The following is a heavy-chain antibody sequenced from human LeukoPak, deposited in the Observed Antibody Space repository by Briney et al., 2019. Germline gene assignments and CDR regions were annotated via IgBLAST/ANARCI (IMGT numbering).Heavy chain of an antibody. Sequence: GGSLRLSCAASGFTFSTYSMNWVRQAPGKGLEYVSAISSNGGSTYYADSVKGRFTISRDNSKNTLYLQMSSLRAEDTAVYYCVIDLREVVTVGGSPDRWGQGTLVTVSS. CDR2: ISSNGGST. CDR1: GFTFSTYS. J-gene: IGHJ5*02. D-gene: IGHD3-16*01. CDR3: VIDLREVVTVGGSPDR. V-gene: IGHV3-64D*06.